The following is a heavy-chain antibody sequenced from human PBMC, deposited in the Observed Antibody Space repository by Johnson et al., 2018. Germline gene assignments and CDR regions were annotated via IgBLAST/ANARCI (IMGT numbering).Heavy chain of an antibody. D-gene: IGHD3-22*01. Sequence: QVQLVQSGPGLVKXSDTLSLXCSVSGDSINSNYWSWIRRPPGKGLEWIAYISNSGSTNYNPSLKSRVTMSVDTSKNQFSLRLSSVTAADPAVYYCARGFYDSSGYSAPFDCWGRGTLVTVSS. CDR2: ISNSGST. CDR1: GDSINSNY. CDR3: ARGFYDSSGYSAPFDC. J-gene: IGHJ4*02. V-gene: IGHV4-59*01.